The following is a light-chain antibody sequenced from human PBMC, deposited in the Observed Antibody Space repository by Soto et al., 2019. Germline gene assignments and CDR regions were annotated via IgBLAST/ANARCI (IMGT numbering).Light chain of an antibody. Sequence: EIVLTQSPGTLSLSPGERATLSCRASQSVTSNYLAWYQQKPGRAPKLLIYGASIRATGIPVRFSGSGSGTDFSLTINRLEPEDFAVYFCQHYVNSPLTFGQGTKVEVK. CDR1: QSVTSNY. CDR3: QHYVNSPLT. CDR2: GAS. J-gene: IGKJ1*01. V-gene: IGKV3-20*01.